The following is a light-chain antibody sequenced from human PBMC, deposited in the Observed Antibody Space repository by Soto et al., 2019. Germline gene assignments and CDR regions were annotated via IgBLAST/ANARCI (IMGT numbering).Light chain of an antibody. J-gene: IGKJ4*01. Sequence: DIVLTQSPGTLSLSPGERATLSCRASQSVSSRYLACHQQKPGQAPRLLIYGASSGATGIPDRFSGSGSGTDFTLTTSRLEPEDFAVYYCQQYGSSPPLTFGGGTKVEIK. V-gene: IGKV3-20*01. CDR2: GAS. CDR1: QSVSSRY. CDR3: QQYGSSPPLT.